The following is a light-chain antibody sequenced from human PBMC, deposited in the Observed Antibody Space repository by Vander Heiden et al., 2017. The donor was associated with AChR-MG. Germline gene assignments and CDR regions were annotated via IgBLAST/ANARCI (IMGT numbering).Light chain of an antibody. CDR1: QSLLYSDGKTY. Sequence: DNVLTHISLPLSVTPGQAASISCKSSQSLLYSDGKTYLYWHLQRPGQSPHLLISEVSNRVSGVPDRFSGSGSGTDFTLKISRVEAEDVGVYYCRQSIHLPVTFGQGTKVEIK. CDR2: EVS. CDR3: RQSIHLPVT. J-gene: IGKJ1*01. V-gene: IGKV2D-29*02.